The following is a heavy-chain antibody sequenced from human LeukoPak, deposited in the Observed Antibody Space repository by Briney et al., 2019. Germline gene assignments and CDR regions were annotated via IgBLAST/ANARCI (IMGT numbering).Heavy chain of an antibody. CDR1: RFTFTSYW. CDR2: INRDGSEI. CDR3: ARAYEYSSGWFRNDY. D-gene: IGHD6-19*01. Sequence: GGSLRLSGTASRFTFTSYWMTWVRQAPGRGLEWVANINRDGSEIYYLDSVKGRFTISRDNAKNSLYLQMNGLRGEDTAVYYCARAYEYSSGWFRNDYWGQGTLVTVSS. J-gene: IGHJ4*02. V-gene: IGHV3-7*01.